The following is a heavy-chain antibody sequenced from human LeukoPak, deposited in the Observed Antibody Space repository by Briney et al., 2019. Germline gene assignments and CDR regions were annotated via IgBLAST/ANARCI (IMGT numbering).Heavy chain of an antibody. CDR1: GGAISSYY. V-gene: IGHV4-59*01. Sequence: PSETLSLTCTVSGGAISSYYWSWIRQPPGKGLEWIGYIYYSGGTKYNPSLMSRFTISVDRAQSQFSLSLSSATAADTAVYYCARDGLYDIMGYYMASWGQGTLVIVSS. D-gene: IGHD3-22*01. CDR3: ARDGLYDIMGYYMAS. CDR2: IYYSGGT. J-gene: IGHJ5*02.